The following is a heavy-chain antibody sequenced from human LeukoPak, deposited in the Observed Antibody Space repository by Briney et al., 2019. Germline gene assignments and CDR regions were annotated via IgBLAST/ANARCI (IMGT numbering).Heavy chain of an antibody. CDR3: ARGRVEYYSSMDV. CDR1: GYTFTRYA. CDR2: INTNTGNS. Sequence: ASVKVSCKASGYTFTRYAMNWVRQAPGQGLEWMGWINTNTGNSTYAQGFTGLFVFSLDTSVSTAYLQISSLKAEDTAVYYCARGRVEYYSSMDVWGKGTTVTVSS. D-gene: IGHD2-15*01. V-gene: IGHV7-4-1*02. J-gene: IGHJ6*03.